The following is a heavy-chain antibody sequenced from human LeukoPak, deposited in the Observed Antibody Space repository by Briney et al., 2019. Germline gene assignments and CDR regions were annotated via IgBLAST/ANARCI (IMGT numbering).Heavy chain of an antibody. CDR1: GFTVSSNH. J-gene: IGHJ4*02. V-gene: IGHV3-53*01. CDR3: ARDNAPAWGGLDY. Sequence: QPGRSLRLSCAASGFTVSSNHMTWVRQAPGKGLEWVSEIYTGGLTFYADSVTGRFTISRDNSKNTVYLQMNSLGVEDTARYYCARDNAPAWGGLDYWGQGTLVTVAS. CDR2: IYTGGLT. D-gene: IGHD2-2*01.